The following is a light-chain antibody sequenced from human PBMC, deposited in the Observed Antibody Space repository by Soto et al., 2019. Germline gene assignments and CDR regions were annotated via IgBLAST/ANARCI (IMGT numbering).Light chain of an antibody. V-gene: IGKV1-5*03. J-gene: IGKJ1*01. CDR3: QHYNTYPWK. Sequence: DIQMTQSPSTLSASVGDRVTVTCRASQSIRSWLAWYQQKAGKAPKLLIYKASALESGVPSRFSGSGSGTEFTLTISSLEPEDFATYYCQHYNTYPWKFGQGTKVEIK. CDR2: KAS. CDR1: QSIRSW.